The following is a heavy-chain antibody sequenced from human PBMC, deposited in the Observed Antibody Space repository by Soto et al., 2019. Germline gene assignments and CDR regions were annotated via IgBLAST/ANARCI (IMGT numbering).Heavy chain of an antibody. CDR2: IVVGSGNT. J-gene: IGHJ3*02. Sequence: SVKVSCKASGFTFTSSAMQWVRQARGQRLEWIGWIVVGSGNTNYAQKFQERVTITRDMSTSTAYMELSSLRSEDTAVYYCAADTYYDYIWGSPRHAFDIWGQGTMVTVSS. CDR1: GFTFTSSA. D-gene: IGHD3-16*01. CDR3: AADTYYDYIWGSPRHAFDI. V-gene: IGHV1-58*02.